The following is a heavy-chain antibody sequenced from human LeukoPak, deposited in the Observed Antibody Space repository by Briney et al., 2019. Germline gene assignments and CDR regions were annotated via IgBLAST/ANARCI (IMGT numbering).Heavy chain of an antibody. CDR1: GGSISSGDYY. CDR3: ARVISSYGGGYYYYGMDV. J-gene: IGHJ6*02. CDR2: IYYSGST. V-gene: IGHV4-30-4*01. Sequence: SETLSLTCTVSGGSISSGDYYWSWIRQPPGKGLEWIVYIYYSGSTYYNPSLKSRVTISVDTSKNQFSLKLNSVTAADTAVYYCARVISSYGGGYYYYGMDVWGQGTTVTVSS. D-gene: IGHD6-6*01.